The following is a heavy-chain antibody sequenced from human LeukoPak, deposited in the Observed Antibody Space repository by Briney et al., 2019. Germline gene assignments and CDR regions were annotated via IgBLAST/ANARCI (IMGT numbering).Heavy chain of an antibody. CDR2: ISTSGGTT. Sequence: GGSLRLSCAASGFTFSSYELNWVRQAPGKGLEWISYISTSGGTTYYGDSVKGRFTISRDNAKNSLYIQMSSLRAEDTAVYYCTRDSGYCNDDSCHHFDYWGQGTLVAVSS. J-gene: IGHJ4*02. V-gene: IGHV3-48*03. D-gene: IGHD2-15*01. CDR1: GFTFSSYE. CDR3: TRDSGYCNDDSCHHFDY.